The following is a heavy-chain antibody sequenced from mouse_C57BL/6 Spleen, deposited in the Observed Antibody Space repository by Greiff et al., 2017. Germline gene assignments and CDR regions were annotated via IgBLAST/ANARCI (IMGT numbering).Heavy chain of an antibody. CDR2: IYPGDGDT. CDR1: GYAFSSYW. Sequence: LVESGAELVKPGASVKISCKASGYAFSSYWMNWVKQRPGKGLEWIGQIYPGDGDTNYNGKFKGKATLTADKSSSTAYMQLSSLTSEDSAVYFCARIFYYYAMDYWGQGTSVTVSS. CDR3: ARIFYYYAMDY. J-gene: IGHJ4*01. V-gene: IGHV1-80*01.